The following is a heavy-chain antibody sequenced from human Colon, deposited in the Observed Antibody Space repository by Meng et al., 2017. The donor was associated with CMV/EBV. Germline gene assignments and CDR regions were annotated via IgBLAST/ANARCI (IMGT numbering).Heavy chain of an antibody. CDR2: IYYSGYT. CDR3: ATDYGDYYFDR. J-gene: IGHJ4*02. D-gene: IGHD4-17*01. CDR1: GGSISSSTYY. Sequence: QMQMHESGPGMVKPSETLSLTCTVSGGSISSSTYYWGWIRQTPGKGLEWIGNIYYSGYTYYNPSLKSRITISVDTSKNQFSLKLTSVTAADTAVYYCATDYGDYYFDRWGQGTLVTVSS. V-gene: IGHV4-39*07.